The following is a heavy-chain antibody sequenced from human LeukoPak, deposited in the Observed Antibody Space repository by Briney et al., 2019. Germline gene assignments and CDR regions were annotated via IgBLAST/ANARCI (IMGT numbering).Heavy chain of an antibody. CDR2: TYYRSKWYN. Sequence: SQTLSLSGAISGDSVSSSSAAWSWIRQSPSRGLEWLGRTYYRSKWYNDYAVSVKSRITINPDTSKNQFSLQLNSMTPEDTAVYYCAREGSEGYLFDFWGQGTLVTVSS. CDR3: AREGSEGYLFDF. D-gene: IGHD1-1*01. J-gene: IGHJ4*02. CDR1: GDSVSSSSAA. V-gene: IGHV6-1*01.